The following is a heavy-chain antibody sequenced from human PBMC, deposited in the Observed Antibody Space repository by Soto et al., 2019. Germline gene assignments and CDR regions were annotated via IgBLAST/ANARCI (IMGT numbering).Heavy chain of an antibody. D-gene: IGHD6-19*01. CDR1: GFTFSSYG. CDR3: ARGQKQWLTNWFDP. J-gene: IGHJ5*02. V-gene: IGHV3-33*01. CDR2: IWYDGSNK. Sequence: GGSLRLSCAASGFTFSSYGMHWVRQAPGKGLEWVAVIWYDGSNKYYADSVKGRFTISRDNSKNTLYLQMNSLRAEDTAVYYCARGQKQWLTNWFDPWGQGTLVTVSS.